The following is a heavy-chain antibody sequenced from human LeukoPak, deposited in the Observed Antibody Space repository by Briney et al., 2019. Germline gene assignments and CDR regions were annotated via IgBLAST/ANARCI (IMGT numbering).Heavy chain of an antibody. Sequence: GGSLRLSCAASGFTFSSYGMHWVRQAPGKGLEWVAFIRYDGSNKYYADSVKGRFTISRDNSKNTLYLQMNSPRAEDTAVYYCAKTDIAAAVDPETLDYWGQGTLVTVSS. D-gene: IGHD6-13*01. J-gene: IGHJ4*02. CDR1: GFTFSSYG. CDR3: AKTDIAAAVDPETLDY. CDR2: IRYDGSNK. V-gene: IGHV3-30*02.